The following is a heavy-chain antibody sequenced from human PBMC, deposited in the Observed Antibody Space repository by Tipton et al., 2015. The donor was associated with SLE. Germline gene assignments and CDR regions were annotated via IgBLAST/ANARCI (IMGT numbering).Heavy chain of an antibody. CDR3: ARDPSGYSSTWYLAY. V-gene: IGHV3-30-3*01. J-gene: IGHJ4*02. CDR2: VSFDGSDK. CDR1: GFTFGQYA. Sequence: RSLRLSCAASGFTFGQYAMHWVRQAPGKGLDWVALVSFDGSDKYYADSVKGRFTISRDNAKNSLYLQMNSLRAEDTAVYYCARDPSGYSSTWYLAYWGQGTLVTVSS. D-gene: IGHD6-13*01.